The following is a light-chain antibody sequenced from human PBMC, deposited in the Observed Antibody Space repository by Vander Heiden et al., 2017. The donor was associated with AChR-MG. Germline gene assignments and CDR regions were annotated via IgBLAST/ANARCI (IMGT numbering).Light chain of an antibody. CDR3: QAWDSSTVV. CDR1: KLGDKY. J-gene: IGLJ2*01. CDR2: QDN. V-gene: IGLV3-1*01. Sequence: SYELTQPPSVSVSPGQTASISCPGDKLGDKYASWYHQKPGQSPVLVIYQDNKRPSGIPERFSGSNSGNTATLTISGTQAVDEADYYCQAWDSSTVVFGGGTKLTVL.